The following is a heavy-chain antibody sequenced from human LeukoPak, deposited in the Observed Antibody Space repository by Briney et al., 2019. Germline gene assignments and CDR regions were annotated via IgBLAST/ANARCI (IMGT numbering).Heavy chain of an antibody. V-gene: IGHV3-30-3*01. D-gene: IGHD2-15*01. CDR3: ARDAPYCSGGNCYSVFDN. CDR2: ISYDGSNR. CDR1: GFTFSSYA. J-gene: IGHJ4*02. Sequence: GGSLRLSCAASGFTFSSYAMHWVRQAPGKGLEWVAVISYDGSNRYYADSVKGRFTISRDNSKNTLYLQMNSLRAEDTAVYYCARDAPYCSGGNCYSVFDNWGQGTLVTVSS.